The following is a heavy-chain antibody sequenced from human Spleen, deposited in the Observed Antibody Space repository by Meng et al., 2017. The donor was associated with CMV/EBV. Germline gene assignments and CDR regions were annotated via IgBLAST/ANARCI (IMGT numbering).Heavy chain of an antibody. CDR3: ASVDRGYNPQYYFDY. D-gene: IGHD5-12*01. J-gene: IGHJ4*02. CDR2: IIPIFGTT. CDR1: GGLLRNYS. V-gene: IGHV1-69*05. Sequence: SGGLLRNYSISWVRQAPVQGLAWMGGIIPIFGTTNYAQRFQGRVTITTDESTYTVYMELSSLRFEDTAAYYCASVDRGYNPQYYFDYWGQGTLVTVSS.